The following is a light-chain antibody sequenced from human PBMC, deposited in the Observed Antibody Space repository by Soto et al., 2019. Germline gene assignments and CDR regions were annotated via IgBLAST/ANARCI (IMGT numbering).Light chain of an antibody. CDR3: ASWDDSVSGWV. CDR2: KSI. J-gene: IGLJ3*02. Sequence: QSVLTQPPSASGTPGQRVPISCSGSSPSIGSNYVSWYQQLPGTAPKLLIYKSIQRPSGVPDRFSGSKSGTSASLAISGHRSEDEADYFCASWDDSVSGWVFCTGTKVTVL. V-gene: IGLV1-47*01. CDR1: SPSIGSNY.